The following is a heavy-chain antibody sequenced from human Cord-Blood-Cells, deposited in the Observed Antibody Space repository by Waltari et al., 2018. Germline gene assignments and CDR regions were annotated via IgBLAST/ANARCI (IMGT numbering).Heavy chain of an antibody. Sequence: QVQLVQSGAEVKKPGSSVKVSCKASGGTFSSYAISWVRQAPGQGLEWMGGIIPIFGTANYAQKFQGRVTITADKSTSTAYMELSSLRSEDTAVYYCARVSPDLVSSSWYLMYYYYGMDVWGQGTTVTVSS. J-gene: IGHJ6*02. CDR1: GGTFSSYA. CDR3: ARVSPDLVSSSWYLMYYYYGMDV. V-gene: IGHV1-69*06. D-gene: IGHD6-13*01. CDR2: IIPIFGTA.